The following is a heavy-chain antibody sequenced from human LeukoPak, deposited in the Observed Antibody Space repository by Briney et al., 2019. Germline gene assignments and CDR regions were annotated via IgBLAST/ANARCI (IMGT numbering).Heavy chain of an antibody. V-gene: IGHV1-69*05. Sequence: VASVKVSCKASGGTFSSYAISWVRQAPGQGLEWMGGIIPIFGTANYAQKFQGRVTITTDESTSTAYVELSSLRSEDTAVYYCARVWTTRVGGIRFLDRGAFDIWGQGTMVTVSS. CDR2: IIPIFGTA. D-gene: IGHD3-3*01. CDR1: GGTFSSYA. J-gene: IGHJ3*02. CDR3: ARVWTTRVGGIRFLDRGAFDI.